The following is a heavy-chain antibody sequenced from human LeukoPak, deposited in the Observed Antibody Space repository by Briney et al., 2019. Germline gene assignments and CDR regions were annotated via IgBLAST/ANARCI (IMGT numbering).Heavy chain of an antibody. J-gene: IGHJ4*02. Sequence: GGSLRLSCVPSGFSFSDFSLNWVRQAPGKGLEWIAYISSSSATIYYADSVKGRFTISRDNAKNSLYLQMNSLRAEDTAVYYCARDGVAPGLYFDYWGQGNLVTVSS. CDR3: ARDGVAPGLYFDY. CDR2: ISSSSATI. V-gene: IGHV3-48*01. D-gene: IGHD2-8*01. CDR1: GFSFSDFS.